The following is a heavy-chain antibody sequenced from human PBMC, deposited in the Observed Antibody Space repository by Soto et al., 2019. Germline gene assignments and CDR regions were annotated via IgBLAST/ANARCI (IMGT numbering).Heavy chain of an antibody. CDR1: GFTFSSYP. CDR3: STDLYYYKTRVVSGSSDH. V-gene: IGHV3-30-3*01. J-gene: IGHJ4*02. Sequence: QVQLVESGGGVVQPGRSLRLSCAASGFTFSSYPMHWVRQARGKGLEWVAVISYDVSNKYYADSVKGRFTISRDNSTNTVFLQMNSLRPEDTAVSYCSTDLYYYKTRVVSGSSDHWGQGTLVTVSS. D-gene: IGHD3-10*01. CDR2: ISYDVSNK.